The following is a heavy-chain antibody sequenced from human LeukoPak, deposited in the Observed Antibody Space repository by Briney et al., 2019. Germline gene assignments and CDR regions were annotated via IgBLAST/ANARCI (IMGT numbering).Heavy chain of an antibody. CDR1: GFTFSSYA. V-gene: IGHV3-30*04. CDR2: ISYDGSNK. Sequence: GRSLRLSCAASGFTFSSYAMHWVRQAPGKGLEGVAVISYDGSNKYYADSVKGRFTISRDNSKNTLYLQMNSLRAEDTAVYYCARDLVGDGALALDYWGQGTLVTASS. J-gene: IGHJ4*02. D-gene: IGHD4-17*01. CDR3: ARDLVGDGALALDY.